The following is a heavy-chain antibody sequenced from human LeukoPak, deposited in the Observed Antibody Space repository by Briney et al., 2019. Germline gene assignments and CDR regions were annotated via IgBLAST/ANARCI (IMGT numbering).Heavy chain of an antibody. V-gene: IGHV4-4*07. CDR3: ARGNIELAHLHFDF. CDR1: GGSISSYY. Sequence: SETLSLTCTVSGGSISSYYWSWIRQPAGKRLEWIGRISSSGSTNYNPSLKSRVTMSVDSSKKQFSLILISVTAADTAVYYCARGNIELAHLHFDFWGQGALVTVSS. CDR2: ISSSGST. J-gene: IGHJ4*02. D-gene: IGHD2-8*02.